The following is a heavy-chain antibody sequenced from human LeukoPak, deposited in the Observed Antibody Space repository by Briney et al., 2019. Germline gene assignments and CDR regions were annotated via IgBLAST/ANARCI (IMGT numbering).Heavy chain of an antibody. Sequence: ASVKVSCKASGGTFSSYAISWVRQAPGQGLEWMGRIIPILGIANYAQKFQGRVTITADKSTSTAYMELSSLRSEDTAVYYCARDMSAVAGTGFDYWGQGTLVTVSS. J-gene: IGHJ4*02. CDR1: GGTFSSYA. D-gene: IGHD6-19*01. CDR2: IIPILGIA. CDR3: ARDMSAVAGTGFDY. V-gene: IGHV1-69*04.